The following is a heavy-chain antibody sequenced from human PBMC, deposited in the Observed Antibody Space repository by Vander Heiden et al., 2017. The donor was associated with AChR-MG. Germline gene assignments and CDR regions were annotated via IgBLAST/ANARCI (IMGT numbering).Heavy chain of an antibody. CDR3: AKQYSGWPPNYFDY. Sequence: EVQLLEPGGGLVQPGGSLRLSCAASGSTFGSYAMSWVRQAPGKGLEWVSAISGSGGSTYYADSVKGRFTISRDNSKNTLYLQMNSLRAEDTAVYYCAKQYSGWPPNYFDYWGQGTLVTVSS. CDR1: GSTFGSYA. V-gene: IGHV3-23*01. CDR2: ISGSGGST. D-gene: IGHD6-19*01. J-gene: IGHJ4*02.